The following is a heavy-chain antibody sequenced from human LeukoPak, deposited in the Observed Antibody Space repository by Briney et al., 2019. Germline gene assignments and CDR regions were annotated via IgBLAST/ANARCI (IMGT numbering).Heavy chain of an antibody. CDR1: GFTFSRYA. CDR2: VSVSGGST. J-gene: IGHJ6*03. Sequence: GGSLRLSCAASGFTFSRYALNWARQAPGKGLEWVSTVSVSGGSTYYADSVKGRFTISRDNSKNTLYLQMNSLRAEDTAVYYCAKNRVETPYYYYYYMDVWGKGTTVTVSS. V-gene: IGHV3-23*01. D-gene: IGHD3-10*01. CDR3: AKNRVETPYYYYYYMDV.